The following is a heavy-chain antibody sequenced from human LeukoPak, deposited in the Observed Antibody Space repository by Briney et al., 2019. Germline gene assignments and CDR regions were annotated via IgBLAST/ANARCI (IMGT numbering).Heavy chain of an antibody. J-gene: IGHJ4*02. V-gene: IGHV4-34*01. CDR3: ARTTKVVGDYDY. Sequence: KPSETLSLTCAVYGGSFSGYYWSWIRQPPGKGLEWIGEINHSGSTNYNPSLKSRATISVDTSKNQFSLKLSSVTAADTAVYYCARTTKVVGDYDYWGQGTLVTVSS. CDR1: GGSFSGYY. D-gene: IGHD2-15*01. CDR2: INHSGST.